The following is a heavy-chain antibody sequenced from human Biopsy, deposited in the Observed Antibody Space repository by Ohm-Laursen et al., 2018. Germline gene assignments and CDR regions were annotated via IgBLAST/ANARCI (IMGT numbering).Heavy chain of an antibody. Sequence: TLSLTCTVSGGSISSGGSYWSWIRQRPGKGLEWIGYIFNSANTYYNPSLKNLITISGDTSKNQFSLKLNSVTAADTAVYYCARGDYFDSNGYFWFDPWGQGTRVTVSS. CDR3: ARGDYFDSNGYFWFDP. CDR1: GGSISSGGSY. J-gene: IGHJ5*02. CDR2: IFNSANT. D-gene: IGHD3-22*01. V-gene: IGHV4-31*01.